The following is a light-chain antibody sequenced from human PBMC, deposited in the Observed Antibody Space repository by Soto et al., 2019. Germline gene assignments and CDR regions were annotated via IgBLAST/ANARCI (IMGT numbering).Light chain of an antibody. V-gene: IGKV3D-15*01. J-gene: IGKJ5*01. CDR3: QQYNNWPLL. Sequence: EIVMTQSPATLSVSPGERATLSCRASQSVSSNLAWYQQKPDQAPRLLIYGASIRATGIPARFSGSGSGTEFTLTIGSLQSEDFAVYYCQQYNNWPLLFGQGTRLEIK. CDR2: GAS. CDR1: QSVSSN.